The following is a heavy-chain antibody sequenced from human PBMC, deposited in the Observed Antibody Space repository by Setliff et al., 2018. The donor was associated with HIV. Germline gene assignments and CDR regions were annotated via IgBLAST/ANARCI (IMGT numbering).Heavy chain of an antibody. D-gene: IGHD3-10*01. Sequence: PSETLSLTCAVSGYSISSGYYWGWIRQPPGKGLEWIGYIFYSGSTNYNPSLKSRVTISVDTSKNQFSLRLNSVTAADTAIYYCTRRGADSYYPRPLDVWGKGNTVTVSS. V-gene: IGHV4-38-2*01. CDR3: TRRGADSYYPRPLDV. J-gene: IGHJ6*04. CDR2: IFYSGST. CDR1: GYSISSGYY.